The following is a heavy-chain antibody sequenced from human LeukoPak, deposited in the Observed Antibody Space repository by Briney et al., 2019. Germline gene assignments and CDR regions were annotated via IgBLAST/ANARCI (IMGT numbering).Heavy chain of an antibody. CDR2: ISYDGTNK. CDR3: ARDSGFSGTQRGEY. Sequence: GGSLRLSCAASGFTFSSYAMHWVRQAPGKGLEWVAVISYDGTNKYYADSVKGRFTISRDNSKNTLYLQMNSLRAEDTALYYCARDSGFSGTQRGEYWGQGTLVTVSS. CDR1: GFTFSSYA. V-gene: IGHV3-30*04. J-gene: IGHJ4*02. D-gene: IGHD3/OR15-3a*01.